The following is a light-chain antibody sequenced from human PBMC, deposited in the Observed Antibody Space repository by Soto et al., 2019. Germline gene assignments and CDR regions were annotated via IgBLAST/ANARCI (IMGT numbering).Light chain of an antibody. J-gene: IGKJ2*01. CDR3: LQDYNYPYT. CDR1: QGIRND. V-gene: IGKV1-6*01. Sequence: AIQMTQSPSSLSASVGDRVTITCRASQGIRNDLGWYQQKPGKAPKLLNYDASTLQSGVPSRFSGSGSGTDFTLTISSLQPEDFATYYCLQDYNYPYTFGQGTKLEIK. CDR2: DAS.